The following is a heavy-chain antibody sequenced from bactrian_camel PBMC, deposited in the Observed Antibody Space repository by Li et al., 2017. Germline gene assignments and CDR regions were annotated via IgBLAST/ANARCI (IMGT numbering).Heavy chain of an antibody. CDR2: DNGVGTT. J-gene: IGHJ4*01. Sequence: HVQLVESGGGSVQTGGSLRLSCAASEYTFRRNCMGWFRQAPGKEREGVATDNGVGTTYYGDSVKGRFAISRDNAKNTVYLQMNNLQPEDTATYYCAEGRGSRGEHCYSLNYRGQGTQVTVS. CDR1: EYTFRRNC. CDR3: AEGRGSRGEHCYSLNY. V-gene: IGHV3S53*01. D-gene: IGHD6*01.